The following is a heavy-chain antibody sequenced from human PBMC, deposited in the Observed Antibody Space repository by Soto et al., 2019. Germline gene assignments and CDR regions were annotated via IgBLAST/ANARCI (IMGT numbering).Heavy chain of an antibody. Sequence: SVKVARKASGYSFTRYRISWVRQAPEKGLEWMGWIRAYNGNTNYAQKLQGRVTMTTDTSTSTAYMELRSLRSDDTAVYYCARDLPTMDVWGQGTTVTVSS. J-gene: IGHJ6*02. V-gene: IGHV1-18*01. CDR3: ARDLPTMDV. CDR2: IRAYNGNT. CDR1: GYSFTRYR.